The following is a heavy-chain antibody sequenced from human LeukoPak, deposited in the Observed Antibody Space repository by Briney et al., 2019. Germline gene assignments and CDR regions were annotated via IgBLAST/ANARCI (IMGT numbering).Heavy chain of an antibody. D-gene: IGHD3-10*01. V-gene: IGHV1-69*04. CDR1: RYTFTHHC. CDR3: ARGTREVRRIILGGIFYY. J-gene: IGHJ4*02. CDR2: IIPILGIA. Sequence: ASVKVSCKASRYTFTHHCISWVRQAPGQGLEWMGRIIPILGIANYAQKFQGRVTITADKSTSTAYMELSSLRSEDTAVYYCARGTREVRRIILGGIFYYWGQGTLVTVSS.